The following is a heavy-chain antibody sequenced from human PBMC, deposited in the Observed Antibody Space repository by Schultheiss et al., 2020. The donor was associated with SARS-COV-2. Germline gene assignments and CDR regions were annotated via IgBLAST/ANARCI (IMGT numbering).Heavy chain of an antibody. Sequence: ASVKVSCKASGYTFTSYGISWVRQAPGQGLEWMGIINPNGGSTSYAQKFQGRVTMTRDTSTSTVYMELSSLRSEDTAVYYCARVLELPPNWFDPWGQGTLVTVSS. V-gene: IGHV1-46*01. CDR3: ARVLELPPNWFDP. CDR1: GYTFTSYG. CDR2: INPNGGST. D-gene: IGHD1-7*01. J-gene: IGHJ5*02.